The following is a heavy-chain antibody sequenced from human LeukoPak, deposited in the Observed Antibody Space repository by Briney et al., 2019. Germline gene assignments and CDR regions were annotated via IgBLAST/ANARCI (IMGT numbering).Heavy chain of an antibody. CDR3: ASAPFSRYCSSTSCRQFDP. CDR1: GGTFSSYA. V-gene: IGHV1-69*13. CDR2: IIPIFGTA. J-gene: IGHJ5*02. Sequence: ASVKVSCEASGGTFSSYAISWVRQAPGQGLEWMGGIIPIFGTANYAQKFQGRVTITADESTSTAYMELSSLRSEDTAVYYCASAPFSRYCSSTSCRQFDPWGQGTLVTVSS. D-gene: IGHD2-2*01.